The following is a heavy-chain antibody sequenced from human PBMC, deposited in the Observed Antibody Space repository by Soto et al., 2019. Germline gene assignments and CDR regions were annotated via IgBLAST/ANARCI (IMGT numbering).Heavy chain of an antibody. J-gene: IGHJ4*02. CDR3: ARLSLGNYIYFFDY. Sequence: EVQLVESGGGLGQRGGSLRLSCAASGFMFRNYWMGWVRQAPGKGLEWVANINKDGSVKYYVDSVKGRFTISRDNAKNSLYLQMNSLGAEDTAVYYCARLSLGNYIYFFDYWGQGTLFTVSS. V-gene: IGHV3-7*01. CDR1: GFMFRNYW. D-gene: IGHD1-26*01. CDR2: INKDGSVK.